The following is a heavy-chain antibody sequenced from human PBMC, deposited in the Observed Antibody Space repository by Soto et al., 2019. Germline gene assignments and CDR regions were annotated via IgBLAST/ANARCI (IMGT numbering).Heavy chain of an antibody. CDR2: IYPGDSDT. CDR3: ARQKPEKDSGYDSGWFDP. J-gene: IGHJ5*02. V-gene: IGHV5-51*01. Sequence: GESLKISCKGSGYSFTSYWIGWVRQMPGKGLEWMGIIYPGDSDTRYSPSFQGQVTISADKSISTAYLQWSSLKASDTAMYYCARQKPEKDSGYDSGWFDPWGQGTMVTVYS. CDR1: GYSFTSYW. D-gene: IGHD5-12*01.